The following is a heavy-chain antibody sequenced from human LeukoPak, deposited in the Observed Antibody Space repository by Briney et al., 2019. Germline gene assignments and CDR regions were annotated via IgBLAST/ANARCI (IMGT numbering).Heavy chain of an antibody. D-gene: IGHD3-22*01. V-gene: IGHV4-34*01. Sequence: SETLSLTCAVYGGSFSGYYWSWIRQPPGKGLEWIGEINHSGSTNYNPSLKSRVTIPVDTSKNQFSLKLSSVTAADTAVYYCARVDSSGYYASTPYYYYYMDVWGKGTTVTVSS. CDR1: GGSFSGYY. CDR3: ARVDSSGYYASTPYYYYYMDV. CDR2: INHSGST. J-gene: IGHJ6*03.